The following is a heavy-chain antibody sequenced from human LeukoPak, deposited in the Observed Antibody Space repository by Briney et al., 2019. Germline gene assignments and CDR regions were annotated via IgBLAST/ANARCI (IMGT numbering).Heavy chain of an antibody. V-gene: IGHV3-23*01. D-gene: IGHD4-17*01. J-gene: IGHJ4*02. Sequence: GGSLRLSCAASGFTFSSYAMSWVRQAPGKGLEWVSAISGSGGNTHYADSVKGRFTISRDNSKNTLYLQMNSLRAEDTAVYYCARDYGDYKFDYWGQGTLVTVSS. CDR1: GFTFSSYA. CDR3: ARDYGDYKFDY. CDR2: ISGSGGNT.